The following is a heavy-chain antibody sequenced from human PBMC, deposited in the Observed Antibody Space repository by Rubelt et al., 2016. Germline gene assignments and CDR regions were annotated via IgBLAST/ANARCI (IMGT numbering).Heavy chain of an antibody. V-gene: IGHV1-18*04. J-gene: IGHJ4*02. CDR3: ARGGGYQDY. CDR1: GYTFTGYY. D-gene: IGHD3-16*01. CDR2: INPNNGVT. Sequence: QVQLVQSGAEVKKPGASVKVSCKASGYTFTGYYMHWVRQAPGQGLEWMGRINPNNGVTNYAQNLQGRVTMTTETSTSTASMELRSLRSDDTAVYYCARGGGYQDYWGQGTLVTVSS.